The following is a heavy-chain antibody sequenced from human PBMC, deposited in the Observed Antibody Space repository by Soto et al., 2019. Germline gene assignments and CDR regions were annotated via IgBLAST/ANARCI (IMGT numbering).Heavy chain of an antibody. Sequence: QVQLQESGPGLVKPSGTLSLTCAVSGGSISSSNWWSWVRQPPGKGLEWIGEIYHMGSSNYNPSLKSRVTISVDKSKNQLSLKLSSVTAADTAVYYCASSDGYSSSWYAYWGQGTLVTVSS. CDR3: ASSDGYSSSWYAY. D-gene: IGHD6-13*01. J-gene: IGHJ4*02. V-gene: IGHV4-4*02. CDR1: GGSISSSNW. CDR2: IYHMGSS.